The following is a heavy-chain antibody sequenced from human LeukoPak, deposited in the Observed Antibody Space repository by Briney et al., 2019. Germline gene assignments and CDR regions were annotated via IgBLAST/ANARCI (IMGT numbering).Heavy chain of an antibody. J-gene: IGHJ4*02. CDR2: ISWNSGSI. Sequence: GGSLRLSCAASGFTFDDYAMHWVRQAPGKGLEWVSDISWNSGSIGYADSVKGRFTISRDNAKNSLYLQMNSLRAEDTALYYCAKDTAIFGVVIHSYFDYWGQGTLVTVSS. CDR3: AKDTAIFGVVIHSYFDY. D-gene: IGHD3-3*01. CDR1: GFTFDDYA. V-gene: IGHV3-9*01.